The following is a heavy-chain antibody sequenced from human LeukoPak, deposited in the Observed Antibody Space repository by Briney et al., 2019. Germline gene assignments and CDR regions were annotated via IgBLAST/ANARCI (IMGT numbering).Heavy chain of an antibody. V-gene: IGHV4-38-2*01. CDR3: ARNSTSWSFDL. CDR2: IYHSGST. J-gene: IGHJ2*01. Sequence: SETLSLTCDVSGDSISSGYYWGWIRQPPGKGLEWIGTIYHSGSTYYNPSLKSRVTISADTSKNQFSLTLNSVTAADTAVYYCARNSTSWSFDLWGRATLVTVSS. D-gene: IGHD3-10*01. CDR1: GDSISSGYY.